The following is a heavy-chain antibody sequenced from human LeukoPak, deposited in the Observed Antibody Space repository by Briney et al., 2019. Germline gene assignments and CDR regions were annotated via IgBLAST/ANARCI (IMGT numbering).Heavy chain of an antibody. CDR3: ARVHIGAFDI. V-gene: IGHV4-30-4*01. Sequence: SWIRQPPGKGLEWIGYIYYSGSTYYNPSLKSRVTISVDTSKNQFSLKLSSVTAADTAVYYCARVHIGAFDIWGQGTMVTVSS. CDR2: IYYSGST. J-gene: IGHJ3*02. D-gene: IGHD5-12*01.